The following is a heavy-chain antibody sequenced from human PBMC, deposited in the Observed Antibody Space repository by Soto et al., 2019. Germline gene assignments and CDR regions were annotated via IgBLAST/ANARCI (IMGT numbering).Heavy chain of an antibody. J-gene: IGHJ6*02. CDR3: ARGRYRSVSYSHYYYGMDV. CDR2: TYHRSKWYK. Sequence: SETLSLTCVISGDSVSSNSAACNWFRQSPSRGLEWLGKTYHRSKWYKDYAVSVKSRISINPDTARNQGSRQLNSVTPEDMAVYYCARGRYRSVSYSHYYYGMDVWGQGTTFTVS. V-gene: IGHV6-1*01. D-gene: IGHD6-19*01. CDR1: GDSVSSNSAA.